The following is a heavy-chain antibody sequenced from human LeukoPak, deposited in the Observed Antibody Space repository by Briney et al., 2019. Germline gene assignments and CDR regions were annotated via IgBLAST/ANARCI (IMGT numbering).Heavy chain of an antibody. D-gene: IGHD4-11*01. CDR1: GDSISRYY. CDR2: IYTSGHT. CDR3: ASTTGRYIGRLTGYYYYMDV. V-gene: IGHV4-4*09. J-gene: IGHJ6*03. Sequence: SETLSLTCTVSGDSISRYYWSWVRQPPGKGLEWIGYIYTSGHTNYNPSLKNRVTMSVDTSKNQFSLKLSSVTAADTAMFYCASTTGRYIGRLTGYYYYMDVWGKGTTVTVSS.